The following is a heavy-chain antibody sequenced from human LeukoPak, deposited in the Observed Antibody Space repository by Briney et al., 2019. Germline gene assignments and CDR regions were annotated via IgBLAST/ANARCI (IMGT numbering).Heavy chain of an antibody. Sequence: ASVKVSCKASGYTFTGYYMHWVRQAPGQGLEWMGWINPNSGGTNYAQKFQGRVTMTRDTSISTAYMELSRLRSDDTAVYYCARAMREGYCRSTSCPLYYYYMDVWGKGTTVTVSS. CDR3: ARAMREGYCRSTSCPLYYYYMDV. D-gene: IGHD2-2*01. J-gene: IGHJ6*03. CDR2: INPNSGGT. CDR1: GYTFTGYY. V-gene: IGHV1-2*02.